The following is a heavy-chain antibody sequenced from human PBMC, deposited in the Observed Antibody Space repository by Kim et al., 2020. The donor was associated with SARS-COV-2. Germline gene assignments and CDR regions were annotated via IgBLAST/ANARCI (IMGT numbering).Heavy chain of an antibody. V-gene: IGHV3-11*04. CDR3: ARPAHDAFDI. CDR2: TI. Sequence: TIYYADSVKGRLTISRDNAKNSLYLQMNSLRAEDTAVYYCARPAHDAFDIWGQGTMVTVSS. J-gene: IGHJ3*02.